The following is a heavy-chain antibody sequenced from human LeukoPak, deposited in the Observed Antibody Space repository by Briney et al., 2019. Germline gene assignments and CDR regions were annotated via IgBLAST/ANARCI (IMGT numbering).Heavy chain of an antibody. CDR2: IYYSGST. CDR1: GCSISSHY. CDR3: ARAVWFGGIFNYYYMDV. V-gene: IGHV4-59*11. Sequence: SETLSLTCTVSGCSISSHYWSWIRQPPGKGLEWIGYIYYSGSTNYNPSPKRRVTISVDTSKNQFSLKLSSVTAADTAVYYCARAVWFGGIFNYYYMDVWGKGTTVTVSS. J-gene: IGHJ6*03. D-gene: IGHD3-10*01.